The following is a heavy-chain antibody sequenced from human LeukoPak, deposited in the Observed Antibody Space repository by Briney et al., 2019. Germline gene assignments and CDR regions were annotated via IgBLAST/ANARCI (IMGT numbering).Heavy chain of an antibody. J-gene: IGHJ6*02. D-gene: IGHD2/OR15-2a*01. V-gene: IGHV3-11*05. CDR2: ISSSSSYT. CDR1: GFTFSDYY. CDR3: AKGGSTNFYYGDV. Sequence: GGSLRLSCAASGFTFSDYYMSWIRQAPGKGLEWVSYISSSSSYTNYADSVKGRFTISRDNAKNSLYLQMNSLRAEDTAVYYCAKGGSTNFYYGDVWGQGTTVTVSS.